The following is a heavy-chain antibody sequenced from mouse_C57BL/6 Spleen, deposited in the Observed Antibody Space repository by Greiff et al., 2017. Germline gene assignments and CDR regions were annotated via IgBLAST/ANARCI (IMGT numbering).Heavy chain of an antibody. Sequence: EVMLVESGGGLVQPGGSLKLSCAASGFTFSDYGMAWVRQAPRKGPAWVAFISNLAYSIYYADTVTGRFTISRENAKNTLYLEMSSLRSEDTAMYYCARHAHGYGSPFAYWGQGTLVTVSA. CDR3: ARHAHGYGSPFAY. CDR1: GFTFSDYG. CDR2: ISNLAYSI. V-gene: IGHV5-15*04. J-gene: IGHJ3*01. D-gene: IGHD1-1*01.